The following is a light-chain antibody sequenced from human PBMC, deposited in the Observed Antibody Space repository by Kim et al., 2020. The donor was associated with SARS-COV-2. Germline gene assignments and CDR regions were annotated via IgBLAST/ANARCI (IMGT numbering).Light chain of an antibody. CDR2: EDD. CDR1: RGSIDDNY. V-gene: IGLV6-57*03. J-gene: IGLJ2*01. CDR3: QSYNRDNVI. Sequence: GETVTISCPRSRGSIDDNYVQWYQQRPGGVPTTVIYEDDQRPSGVSDRFSGSIDNSSNSASLTISGLRTEDEADYYCQSYNRDNVIFGGGTQLTVL.